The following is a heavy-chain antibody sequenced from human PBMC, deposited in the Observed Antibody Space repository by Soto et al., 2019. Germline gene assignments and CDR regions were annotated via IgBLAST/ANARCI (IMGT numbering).Heavy chain of an antibody. CDR3: AKSPWNDYYDSSGYYDY. Sequence: GGSLRLSCAASGFTFSSYSMNWVRQAPGKGLEWVSAITSSRSNKYYADSVKGRFTISRDNSKNTLYLQMNSLRAEDTAVYYCAKSPWNDYYDSSGYYDYWGQGTLVTVSS. J-gene: IGHJ4*02. V-gene: IGHV3-30*18. CDR1: GFTFSSYS. CDR2: ITSSRSNK. D-gene: IGHD3-22*01.